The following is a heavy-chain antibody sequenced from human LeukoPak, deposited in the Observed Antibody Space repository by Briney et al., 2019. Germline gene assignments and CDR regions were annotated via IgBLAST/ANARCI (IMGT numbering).Heavy chain of an antibody. D-gene: IGHD3-3*01. CDR2: ISAYNGNT. CDR3: ARVARSITIFGVVTEGWFDP. CDR1: GYTFTSYG. Sequence: ASVKVSCKASGYTFTSYGISWVRQAPGQGLEWMGWISAYNGNTNYAQKLQGRVTMTTDTSTSTAYMELRSLRSDDTAVYYCARVARSITIFGVVTEGWFDPWGQGTLVTVSS. J-gene: IGHJ5*02. V-gene: IGHV1-18*01.